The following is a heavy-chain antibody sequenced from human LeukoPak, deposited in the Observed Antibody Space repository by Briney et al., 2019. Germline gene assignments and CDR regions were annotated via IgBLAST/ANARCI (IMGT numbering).Heavy chain of an antibody. CDR2: IYYSGRT. D-gene: IGHD4-17*01. V-gene: IGHV4-59*12. J-gene: IGHJ1*01. CDR1: GGSISSYY. CDR3: ARDYNRNDFYGDYRYLQH. Sequence: SETLSLTCTVSGGSISSYYWSWIRQPPGKGLEWIGYIYYSGRTKYNPSPKSRVTISVDTSKNHFSLKLSSVTAADAAVYYCARDYNRNDFYGDYRYLQHWGQGTLVTVSS.